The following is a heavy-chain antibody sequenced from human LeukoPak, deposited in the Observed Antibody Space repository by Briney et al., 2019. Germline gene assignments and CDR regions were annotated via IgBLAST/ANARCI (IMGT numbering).Heavy chain of an antibody. CDR2: IYPGDSDS. V-gene: IGHV5-51*01. CDR1: GYSFTNYW. CDR3: AGLSVIAADGTHYFDY. J-gene: IGHJ4*02. D-gene: IGHD6-13*01. Sequence: GESLKISCKGPGYSFTNYWIGWVRQMPGKGLEWMGIIYPGDSDSRNSPSFQAQVSISADKSINTAYLQWSSLKASDTAMYYCAGLSVIAADGTHYFDYWGQGTLVTVSS.